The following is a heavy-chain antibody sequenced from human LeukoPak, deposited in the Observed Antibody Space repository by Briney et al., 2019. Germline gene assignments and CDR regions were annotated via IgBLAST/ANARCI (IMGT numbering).Heavy chain of an antibody. V-gene: IGHV1-69*05. CDR2: FIPIFGTT. D-gene: IGHD2-2*01. CDR3: ARADRYCSQTNCYYYFDY. J-gene: IGHJ4*02. Sequence: SVKVSCKASGGTFSSYAISWVRQAPGQGLEWMGGFIPIFGTTNYAQKFQGRVTITTDDSTSTSYMELSSLRSEDTAVYYCARADRYCSQTNCYYYFDYWGQGTLVTVSS. CDR1: GGTFSSYA.